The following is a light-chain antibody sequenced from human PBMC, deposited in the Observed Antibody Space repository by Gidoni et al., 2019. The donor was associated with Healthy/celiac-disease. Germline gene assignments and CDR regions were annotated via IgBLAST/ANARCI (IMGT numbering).Light chain of an antibody. CDR1: QSFSSSY. CDR3: QQYGSSPYT. J-gene: IGKJ2*01. Sequence: IVLTQSPGTLSLSPGERATLSCRASQSFSSSYLAWYQQKPGQAPRLLIYGASSRATGIPDRFSGSGSVTDFTLTISRLEPEDFAVYYCQQYGSSPYTFGQGTKLEIK. V-gene: IGKV3-20*01. CDR2: GAS.